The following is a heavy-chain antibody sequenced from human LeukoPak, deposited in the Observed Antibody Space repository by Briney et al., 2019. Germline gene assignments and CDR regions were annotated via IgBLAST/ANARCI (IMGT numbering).Heavy chain of an antibody. CDR2: RKQDGSEK. D-gene: IGHD3-10*01. J-gene: IGHJ4*02. CDR3: AREGWVGEFFY. V-gene: IGHV3-7*01. Sequence: GGSLRLSCTASGFTFSTFWMSWGRQAPGKGLEWVANRKQDGSEKYYVDAVKGRFTISRDNAKNSLFLQMSSLRVEDTAVYYCAREGWVGEFFYWGQGTLVTVSA. CDR1: GFTFSTFW.